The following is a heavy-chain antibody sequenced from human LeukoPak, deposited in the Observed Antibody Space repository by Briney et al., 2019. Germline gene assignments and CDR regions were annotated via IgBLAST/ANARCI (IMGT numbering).Heavy chain of an antibody. CDR1: GGSISSYY. CDR2: IHNSGNS. Sequence: SETLSLTCTVSGGSISSYYWSWIRQPAGKGLEWIGRIHNSGNSNYNPSLKSRVTMSVDTSKKQFSLKLSSVTAADTAVYYCAREAMITFGGVIGSNWFDPWGQGTLVTVSS. CDR3: AREAMITFGGVIGSNWFDP. D-gene: IGHD3-16*02. J-gene: IGHJ5*02. V-gene: IGHV4-4*07.